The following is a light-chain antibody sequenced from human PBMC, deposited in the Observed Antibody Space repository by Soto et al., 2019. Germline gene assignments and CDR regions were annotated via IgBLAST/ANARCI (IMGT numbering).Light chain of an antibody. Sequence: QSALTQPPSASGSPGQSVTISCTGTSSDVGGYNYVSWYQQHPGKAPKLMIYEVSKRPSGVPDRFSGSKSGNTASLTVSVLEAEDEADYYCSSYAGSNNYVFGPGTKVTVL. CDR2: EVS. V-gene: IGLV2-8*01. CDR3: SSYAGSNNYV. CDR1: SSDVGGYNY. J-gene: IGLJ1*01.